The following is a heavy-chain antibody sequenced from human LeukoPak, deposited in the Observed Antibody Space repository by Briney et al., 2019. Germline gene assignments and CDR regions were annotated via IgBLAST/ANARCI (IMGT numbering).Heavy chain of an antibody. CDR2: IYTSGST. V-gene: IGHV4-4*07. D-gene: IGHD3-22*01. J-gene: IGHJ5*02. CDR3: ARDAYYYDSSGENWFDP. Sequence: DPSETLSLTCTVSGGSTSSYYWSWIRQPAGKGLEWIGRIYTSGSTNYNPSLKSRVTMSVDTSKNQFSLKLSSVTAADTAVYYCARDAYYYDSSGENWFDPWGQGTLVTVSS. CDR1: GGSTSSYY.